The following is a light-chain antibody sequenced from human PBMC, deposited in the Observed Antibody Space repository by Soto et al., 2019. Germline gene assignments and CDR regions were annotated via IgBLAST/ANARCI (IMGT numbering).Light chain of an antibody. V-gene: IGKV4-1*01. Sequence: DIVMTQSPDSLAVSLGERATSNCKSRQSFLYSSNNKNYLAWYQQKPGQPPKLLIYWASTRESGVPDRFSGSGSGTDFTLTISSLQAEDVAVYYCQQYYSTPITFGQGTRLEIK. CDR2: WAS. J-gene: IGKJ5*01. CDR3: QQYYSTPIT. CDR1: QSFLYSSNNKNY.